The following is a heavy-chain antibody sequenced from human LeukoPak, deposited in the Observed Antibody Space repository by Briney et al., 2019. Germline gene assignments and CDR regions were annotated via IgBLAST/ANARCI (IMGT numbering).Heavy chain of an antibody. CDR2: IIPIFGTA. Sequence: GSSVKVSCKASGGTFSSYAISCVRQAPGQGLEWMGGIIPIFGTANYAQKFQGRVTITTDESTSTAYRELSSLRSEDRAVYHCARVRAVAGTILDYWRKGPLVTVSS. J-gene: IGHJ4*02. CDR3: ARVRAVAGTILDY. CDR1: GGTFSSYA. D-gene: IGHD6-19*01. V-gene: IGHV1-69*05.